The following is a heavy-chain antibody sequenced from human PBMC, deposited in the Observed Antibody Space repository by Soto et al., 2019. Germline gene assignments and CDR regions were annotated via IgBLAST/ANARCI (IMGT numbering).Heavy chain of an antibody. D-gene: IGHD3-9*01. V-gene: IGHV1-69*01. CDR3: AIGATYYDILTGYYIWFDP. J-gene: IGHJ5*02. CDR2: IIPIFGTA. Sequence: QVQLVQSGAEVKKPGSSVKVSCKASGGTFSSYAISWVRQAPGQGLEWMGGIIPIFGTANYAQKFQGRVTITADESTSTAYMELSSLRSEDTVVYYCAIGATYYDILTGYYIWFDPWGQGTLVTVSS. CDR1: GGTFSSYA.